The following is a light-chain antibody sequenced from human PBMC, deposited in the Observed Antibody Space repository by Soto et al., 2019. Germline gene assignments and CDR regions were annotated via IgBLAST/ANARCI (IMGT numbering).Light chain of an antibody. CDR2: DAS. Sequence: EIVLTQSPDTLSLSPGERATLSCRASQSIRSERLAWYQQKPGQAPRLVIFDASNRASGMPERFSGSGSGTDFTLTISSLEPEDFAVYYCQQRSNWPLITFGQGTRLEI. CDR1: QSIRSER. J-gene: IGKJ5*01. CDR3: QQRSNWPLIT. V-gene: IGKV3-11*01.